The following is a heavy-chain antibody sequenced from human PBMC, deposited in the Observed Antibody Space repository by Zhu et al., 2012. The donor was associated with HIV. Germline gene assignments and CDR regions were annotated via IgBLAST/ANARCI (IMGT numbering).Heavy chain of an antibody. Sequence: PSLKSRLSISIDTSKNQFSLRLSSVSAADTAVYFCARADGSGTYYYYYMDVWGKGTTVTVSS. D-gene: IGHD3-10*01. V-gene: IGHV4-30-2*05. CDR3: ARADGSGTYYYYYMDV. J-gene: IGHJ6*03.